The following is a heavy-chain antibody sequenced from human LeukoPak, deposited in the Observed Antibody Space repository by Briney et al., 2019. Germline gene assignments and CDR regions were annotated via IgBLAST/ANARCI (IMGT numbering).Heavy chain of an antibody. CDR3: AGSGWGYYYYYMDV. J-gene: IGHJ6*03. D-gene: IGHD6-19*01. CDR2: INHSGST. Sequence: PSETLSLTCAVYGGSFSGYYWSWIRQPPGKGLEWIGEINHSGSTNYNPSLKSRVTISVDTSKNQFSLKLSSVTAADTAVYYCAGSGWGYYYYYMDVWGKGTTVTVSS. V-gene: IGHV4-34*01. CDR1: GGSFSGYY.